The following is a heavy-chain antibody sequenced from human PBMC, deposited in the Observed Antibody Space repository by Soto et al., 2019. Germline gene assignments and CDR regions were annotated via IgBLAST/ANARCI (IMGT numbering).Heavy chain of an antibody. J-gene: IGHJ3*02. CDR1: GFTFSSYS. D-gene: IGHD3-9*01. V-gene: IGHV3-21*01. CDR3: ARDYYDILTGYWRTDAFDI. CDR2: ISSSSSYI. Sequence: GSLRLSCAASGFTFSSYSMNWVRQAPGKGLEWVSSISSSSSYIYYADSVKGRFTISRDNAKNSLYLQMNSLRAEDTAVYYCARDYYDILTGYWRTDAFDIWGQGTMVTVSS.